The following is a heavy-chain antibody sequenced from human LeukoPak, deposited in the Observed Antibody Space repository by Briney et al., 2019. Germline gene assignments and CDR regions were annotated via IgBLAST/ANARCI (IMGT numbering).Heavy chain of an antibody. CDR3: ASRGGYSYGPTLGYYYYMDV. CDR1: GGSISSGGYY. V-gene: IGHV4-31*03. D-gene: IGHD5-18*01. J-gene: IGHJ6*03. Sequence: PSQTLSLTCTVSGGSISSGGYYWSWIRQHPGKGLEWIGYIYYSGSTYYNPSLKSRVTISVDTSKNQFSLKLSSVTAADTAVYYCASRGGYSYGPTLGYYYYMDVWGKGTTVTVSS. CDR2: IYYSGST.